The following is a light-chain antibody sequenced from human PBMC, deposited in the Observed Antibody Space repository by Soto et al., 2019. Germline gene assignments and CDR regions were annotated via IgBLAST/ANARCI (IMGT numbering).Light chain of an antibody. CDR2: DAS. V-gene: IGKV1-12*01. J-gene: IGKJ4*02. CDR1: QSISSW. Sequence: DIQMTQSPSTLSASVGDRVTITCRASQSISSWLAWYQQNPGKAHKLLIFDASSLQSGVPSRFSGSGSGTDFTLTISSLQPEEFATYYCQKANSFPLTVGGGNKVDI. CDR3: QKANSFPLT.